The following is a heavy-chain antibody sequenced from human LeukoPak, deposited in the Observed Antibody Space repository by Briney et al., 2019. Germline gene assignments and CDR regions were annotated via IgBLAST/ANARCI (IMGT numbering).Heavy chain of an antibody. CDR1: GFTFSSYA. Sequence: GGSLRLSCSASGFTFSSYAMHWVRQAPGKGLEYVSAISSNGGGTYYADSVKGRFTISRDNSKNTLYLQMSSLRAEDTAVYYCVKARPWFGELQFFDYWGQGTLVTVSS. CDR3: VKARPWFGELQFFDY. V-gene: IGHV3-64D*06. J-gene: IGHJ4*02. CDR2: ISSNGGGT. D-gene: IGHD3-10*01.